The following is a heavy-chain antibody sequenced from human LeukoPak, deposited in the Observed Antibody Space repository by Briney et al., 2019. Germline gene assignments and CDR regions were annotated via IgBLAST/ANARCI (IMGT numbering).Heavy chain of an antibody. CDR3: ARQLYFDWILHAFDI. Sequence: GESLKISCRGSGYSFTSYWIGWVRQMPGKGLEWMGIIYPGDSDTRYSPSFQGQVTISADKSISTAYLQWSSLKASDTATYYCARQLYFDWILHAFDIWGQGTMVTVSS. V-gene: IGHV5-51*01. D-gene: IGHD3-9*01. CDR1: GYSFTSYW. CDR2: IYPGDSDT. J-gene: IGHJ3*02.